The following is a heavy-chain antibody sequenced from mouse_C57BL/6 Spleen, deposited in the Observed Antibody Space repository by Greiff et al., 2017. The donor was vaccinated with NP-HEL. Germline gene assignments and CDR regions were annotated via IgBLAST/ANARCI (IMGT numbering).Heavy chain of an antibody. Sequence: EVKVVESGGGLVKPGGSLKLSCAASGFTFSSYAMSWVRQTPEKRLEWVATISDGGSYTYYPDNVKGRFTISRDNAKNNLYLQMSHLKSEDTAMYYCARGYMDYWGQGTSVTVSS. CDR3: ARGYMDY. CDR2: ISDGGSYT. V-gene: IGHV5-4*03. J-gene: IGHJ4*01. D-gene: IGHD1-2*01. CDR1: GFTFSSYA.